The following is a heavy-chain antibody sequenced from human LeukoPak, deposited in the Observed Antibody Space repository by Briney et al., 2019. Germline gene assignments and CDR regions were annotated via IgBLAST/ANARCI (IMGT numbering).Heavy chain of an antibody. Sequence: GGSLRLSCAASGFTFSSYRMHWVRQAPGKGLVWVSRINSDGSSTSYADSVKGRFTISRDNAKNTLYLQMNSLRAEDTAVYYCARDWWLAYYYGSGSYYKAAGYMDVWGKGTTVTISS. CDR2: INSDGSST. CDR1: GFTFSSYR. CDR3: ARDWWLAYYYGSGSYYKAAGYMDV. J-gene: IGHJ6*03. D-gene: IGHD3-10*01. V-gene: IGHV3-74*01.